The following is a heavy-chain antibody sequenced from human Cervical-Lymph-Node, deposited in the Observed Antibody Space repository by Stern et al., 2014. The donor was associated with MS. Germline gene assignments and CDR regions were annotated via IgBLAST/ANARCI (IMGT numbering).Heavy chain of an antibody. CDR1: GYSFTANW. D-gene: IGHD4-17*01. V-gene: IGHV5-51*01. CDR2: IYPGDSDP. Sequence: EVQLVESGAEVKKPGESLKISCKGSGYSFTANWIAWVRQMPGKGLEWMGIIYPGDSDPGYSPSFQGQVTISADKSISTAYLQWSSLKASDTAMYYCARDYGDYAFDYWGQGTLVTVSS. CDR3: ARDYGDYAFDY. J-gene: IGHJ4*02.